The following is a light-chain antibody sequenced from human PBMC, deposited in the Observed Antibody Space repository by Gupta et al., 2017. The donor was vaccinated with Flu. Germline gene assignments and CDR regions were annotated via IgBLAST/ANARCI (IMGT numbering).Light chain of an antibody. Sequence: EIVMTQSPAPLSVSPGERAALSCRTSQSVNSNLAWYQQKPGQAPRLLIHGASTRAIGIPDRFSGSGFGTEFTLTISSLQSEDFAVYYCQQYYDWPLAFGGGTKVGT. CDR3: QQYYDWPLA. V-gene: IGKV3-15*01. CDR2: GAS. CDR1: QSVNSN. J-gene: IGKJ4*01.